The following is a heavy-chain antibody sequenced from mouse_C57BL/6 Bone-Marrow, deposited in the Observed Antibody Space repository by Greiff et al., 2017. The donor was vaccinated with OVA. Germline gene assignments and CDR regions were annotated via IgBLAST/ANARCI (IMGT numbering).Heavy chain of an antibody. Sequence: VQLQQSGAELVKPGASVKLSCKASGYTFTSYWMHWVKQRPGRGLEWIGRIAPNSGGTKYNEKFKSKATLTVDKPSSTAYMQLSSLTSEDSAVYYCERRITTVLQDYWGQGTTLTVSS. J-gene: IGHJ2*01. CDR2: IAPNSGGT. CDR3: ERRITTVLQDY. V-gene: IGHV1-62-3*01. D-gene: IGHD1-1*01. CDR1: GYTFTSYW.